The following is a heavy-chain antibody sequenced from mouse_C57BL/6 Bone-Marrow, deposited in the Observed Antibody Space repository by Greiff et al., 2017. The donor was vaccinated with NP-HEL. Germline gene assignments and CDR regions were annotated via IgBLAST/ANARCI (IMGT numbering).Heavy chain of an antibody. CDR1: GYTFTSYW. J-gene: IGHJ2*01. V-gene: IGHV1-52*01. CDR2: IDPSDSET. D-gene: IGHD1-1*02. Sequence: QVQLQQPGAELVRPGSSFPLSFPSSGYTFTSYWMHWVKQRPIQGLEWIGNIDPSDSETHYNQKFKDKATLTVDKSSSTAYMQLSSLTSEDSAVYYCARKGSPYYFDYWGQGTTLTVSS. CDR3: ARKGSPYYFDY.